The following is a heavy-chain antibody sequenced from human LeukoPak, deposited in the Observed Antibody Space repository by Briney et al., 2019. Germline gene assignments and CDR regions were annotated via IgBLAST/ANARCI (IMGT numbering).Heavy chain of an antibody. D-gene: IGHD6-13*01. V-gene: IGHV3-23*01. CDR3: AKDPRPGGRGSRYYFDY. J-gene: IGHJ4*02. CDR2: ISGSGGST. Sequence: GGSLRLSCAASGFTFSSYAMSWVRQAPGKGLEWVSAISGSGGSTYYADSVKGRFTISRDNSKNTLYLQMNSLGAEDTAVYYCAKDPRPGGRGSRYYFDYWGQGTLVTVSS. CDR1: GFTFSSYA.